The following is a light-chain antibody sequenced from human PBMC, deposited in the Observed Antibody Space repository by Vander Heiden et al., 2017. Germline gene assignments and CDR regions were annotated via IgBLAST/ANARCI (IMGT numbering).Light chain of an antibody. CDR3: QSYDSSLSGWV. J-gene: IGLJ3*02. V-gene: IGLV1-40*01. CDR1: SSNIGAGYD. Sequence: QSVLTPPPSVSGAPGQRVTISCTGSSSNIGAGYDVHWYQQRPGTAPKLLIYGNSKRPSGVPDRFSGSKSGTSASLAITGLQAEDEADYYCQSYDSSLSGWVFGGGTKLTVL. CDR2: GNS.